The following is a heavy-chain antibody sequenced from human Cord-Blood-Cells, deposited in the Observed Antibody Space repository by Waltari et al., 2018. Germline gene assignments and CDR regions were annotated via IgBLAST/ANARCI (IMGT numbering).Heavy chain of an antibody. J-gene: IGHJ4*02. CDR3: ARPYSSSWYYFDY. Sequence: HLQLQESGPGLAKPSETLSPTCTLSGGSISSSSYYWGWIRQPPGKGLGWIGSSYYSGSTYYNPSLKSRVTISVDTSKNQFSLKLSSVTAADTAVYYCARPYSSSWYYFDYWGQGTLVTVSS. D-gene: IGHD6-13*01. CDR2: SYYSGST. CDR1: GGSISSSSYY. V-gene: IGHV4-39*01.